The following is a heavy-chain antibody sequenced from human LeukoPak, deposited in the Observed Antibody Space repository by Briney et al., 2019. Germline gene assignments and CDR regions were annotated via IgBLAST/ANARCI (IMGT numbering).Heavy chain of an antibody. V-gene: IGHV3-30*02. CDR1: GFSFSSYG. J-gene: IGHJ4*02. D-gene: IGHD4-17*01. Sequence: PGGSLRLSCAASGFSFSSYGMHWVRQAPGKGLEWVAYIQYDGSNEQYADSVKGRFSISRDSSKNILNLQMNSLRAEDTAVYYCARGRGDYRFDYWGQGTLVTVSS. CDR2: IQYDGSNE. CDR3: ARGRGDYRFDY.